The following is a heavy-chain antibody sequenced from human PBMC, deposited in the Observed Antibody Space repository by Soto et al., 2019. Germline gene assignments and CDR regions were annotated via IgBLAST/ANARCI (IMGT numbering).Heavy chain of an antibody. V-gene: IGHV4-59*01. CDR1: GASISSSY. CDR2: VYHTGAT. CDR3: ARGGNRYSNVASGVGGFDY. J-gene: IGHJ4*02. D-gene: IGHD5-12*01. Sequence: SETLSLTCTVSGASISSSYWSWIRQSPERGLEWIAYVYHTGATNYDPSLKSRVTISLDTSKGQFSLNLTSLTTADTAVYFCARGGNRYSNVASGVGGFDYWGQGSLVTVSS.